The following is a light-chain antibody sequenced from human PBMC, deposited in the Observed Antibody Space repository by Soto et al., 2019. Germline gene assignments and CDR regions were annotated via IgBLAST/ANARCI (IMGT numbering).Light chain of an antibody. J-gene: IGKJ1*01. Sequence: AIRMTQSPSSFSASTGDRVTITCRASQGISSYLAWYQQKPGKAPKLLIYAASTLQSGVPSRFSGSGSGTDFTLTISCLQSEDFAPSYCQQYYSYPLTFGQGTKVDIK. V-gene: IGKV1-8*01. CDR1: QGISSY. CDR2: AAS. CDR3: QQYYSYPLT.